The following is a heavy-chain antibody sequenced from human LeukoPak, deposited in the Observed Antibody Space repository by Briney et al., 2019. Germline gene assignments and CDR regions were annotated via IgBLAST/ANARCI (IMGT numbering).Heavy chain of an antibody. CDR3: ARDHPTTQFDC. Sequence: SETLSLTCTVSGGSISSGGYYWSWIRQPPGKGLEWIGYVSYFGGTNYNPSLKSRVTISEDTSKNQFSLRLSSVTAADTAFYCCARDHPTTQFDCWGQGTLVTVSS. CDR2: VSYFGGT. D-gene: IGHD1-1*01. J-gene: IGHJ4*02. CDR1: GGSISSGGYY. V-gene: IGHV4-61*08.